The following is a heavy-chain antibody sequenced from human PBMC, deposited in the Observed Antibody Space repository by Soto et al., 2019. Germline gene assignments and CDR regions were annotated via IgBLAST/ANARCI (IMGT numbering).Heavy chain of an antibody. CDR3: AKRGTSGADDYDWFDP. J-gene: IGHJ5*02. V-gene: IGHV3-30*18. CDR1: GFSFSSYG. Sequence: QVQLVESGGGVVQPGRSQRLSCVVSGFSFSSYGMHWVRQAPGKGLEWVAVISYDGTKKSYADSVKGRFTISRDNSQNTLYLEMNSLRVEDTAVYFCAKRGTSGADDYDWFDPWGQGTLVTVSS. CDR2: ISYDGTKK. D-gene: IGHD4-17*01.